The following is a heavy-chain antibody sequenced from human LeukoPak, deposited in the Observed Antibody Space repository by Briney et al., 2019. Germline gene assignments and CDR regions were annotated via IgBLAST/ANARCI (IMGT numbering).Heavy chain of an antibody. Sequence: SETLSLTCTVSGGSISSSSYYWGWIRQPPGKGLEWIGEIDHSGSTNYNPSLKSRVTISVGTSKNQFSLKLSSVTAADTAVYYCAIDKGAVAGRGRGNYYYYGMDVWGQGTTVTVSS. V-gene: IGHV4-39*07. CDR2: IDHSGST. CDR3: AIDKGAVAGRGRGNYYYYGMDV. J-gene: IGHJ6*02. D-gene: IGHD6-19*01. CDR1: GGSISSSSYY.